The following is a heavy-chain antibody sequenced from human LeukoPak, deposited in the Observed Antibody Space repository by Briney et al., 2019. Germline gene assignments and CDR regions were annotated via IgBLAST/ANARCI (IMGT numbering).Heavy chain of an antibody. CDR2: IILILGIA. D-gene: IGHD5-18*01. V-gene: IGHV1-69*04. CDR1: GGTFTSYA. CDR3: ARERGEQLWNSFDP. Sequence: SVKVYCKASGGTFTSYAISWVRQAPGQGLEWMGRIILILGIANYAQKFQGRVTITADKSTSTAYIELSSLRSEDTAVYYCARERGEQLWNSFDPWGQGTLVTVSS. J-gene: IGHJ5*02.